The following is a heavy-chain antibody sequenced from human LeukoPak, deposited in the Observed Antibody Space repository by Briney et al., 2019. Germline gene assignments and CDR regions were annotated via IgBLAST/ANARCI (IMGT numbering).Heavy chain of an antibody. CDR3: VRRYCSGGRCYLDY. J-gene: IGHJ4*02. CDR2: IYYSGST. V-gene: IGHV4-30-4*01. D-gene: IGHD2-15*01. CDR1: GGTISSGDYY. Sequence: PSETLSLTCTVSGGTISSGDYYWSWLRQPPGKGLEWIGYIYYSGSTYQNPSFKSRVTILVDTSKNQFSLKLSSVTAADTAVYYCVRRYCSGGRCYLDYWGQGTLVTVSS.